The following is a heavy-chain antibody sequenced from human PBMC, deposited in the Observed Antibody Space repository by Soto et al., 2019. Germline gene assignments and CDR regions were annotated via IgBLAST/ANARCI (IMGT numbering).Heavy chain of an antibody. J-gene: IGHJ4*02. Sequence: SETLSLTCTVSGVSISNSSYYWGWIRRPPGKGLEWIGTIYYSGITYYNPSLKSRVTISVDTSKDQFSLKLTSVTAADTAVYYCARNGSNWGQGTLVTVSS. CDR2: IYYSGIT. CDR3: ARNGSN. V-gene: IGHV4-39*01. CDR1: GVSISNSSYY.